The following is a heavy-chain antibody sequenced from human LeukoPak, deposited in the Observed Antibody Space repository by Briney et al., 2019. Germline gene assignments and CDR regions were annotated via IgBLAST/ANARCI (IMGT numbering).Heavy chain of an antibody. D-gene: IGHD2-15*01. V-gene: IGHV3-53*01. Sequence: GGSLRLSCAASGFTFSSYWMSWVRQAPGTGLEWVSLIYGGGTTYYADSVKGRFTISRDSSKSTLYLQMNNLRAEDTAVYYCAREKVVAATVGGAFDIWGQGTMVTVSS. CDR1: GFTFSSYW. CDR3: AREKVVAATVGGAFDI. CDR2: IYGGGTT. J-gene: IGHJ3*02.